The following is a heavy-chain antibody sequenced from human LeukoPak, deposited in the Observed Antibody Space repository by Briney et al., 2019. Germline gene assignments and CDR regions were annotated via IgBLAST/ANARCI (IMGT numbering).Heavy chain of an antibody. CDR3: ARDSYGLDY. CDR1: GFTFSSYA. V-gene: IGHV3-30-3*01. CDR2: ISYDGSDK. J-gene: IGHJ4*02. D-gene: IGHD5-18*01. Sequence: GGSLRLSCAASGFTFSSYAMHWVRQAPGKGLEWVAVISYDGSDKYYADSVKGRFTISRDNSKNTLYLQMNSLRAEDTAVYYCARDSYGLDYWGQGTLVTVSS.